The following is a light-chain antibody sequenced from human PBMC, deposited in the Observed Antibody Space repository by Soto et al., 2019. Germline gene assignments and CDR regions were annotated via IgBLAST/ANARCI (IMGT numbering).Light chain of an antibody. CDR3: QQLHSYPIT. Sequence: DIQLTQSPSFLSASVGDRVTISCRASQGMNTYVAWYQQKPGKAPKLLIYGTSTLHTGGPARFSGSESGAEFTLTISSLQPEDFATYYCQQLHSYPITFGQGTRLEI. CDR1: QGMNTY. V-gene: IGKV1-9*01. CDR2: GTS. J-gene: IGKJ5*01.